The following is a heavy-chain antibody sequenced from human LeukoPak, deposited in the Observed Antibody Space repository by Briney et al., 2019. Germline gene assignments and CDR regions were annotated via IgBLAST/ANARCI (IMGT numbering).Heavy chain of an antibody. J-gene: IGHJ4*02. V-gene: IGHV1-69*13. CDR1: GENFSSYV. CDR3: ARDRRTYYYGSGSYYKVGRLDF. Sequence: ASVKVSCKSSGENFSSYVITWVRQAPGQGPEWMGGIIPIFGTSNYAQRFQGRVTITADESTSTAYMELSGLRSEDTAVYYCARDRRTYYYGSGSYYKVGRLDFWGQGTLVTVSS. D-gene: IGHD3-10*01. CDR2: IIPIFGTS.